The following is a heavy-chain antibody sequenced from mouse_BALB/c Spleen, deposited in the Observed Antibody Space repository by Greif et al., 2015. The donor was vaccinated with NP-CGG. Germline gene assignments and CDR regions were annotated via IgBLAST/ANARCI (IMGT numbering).Heavy chain of an antibody. CDR3: ARGVRLPRYFDV. J-gene: IGHJ1*01. D-gene: IGHD1-2*01. Sequence: DVKLQESGAELVKPGASVKLSCTASGFNIKDTYMHWVKQRPEQGLEWIGRIDPANGNTKYDPNFQGKATITADTSSNTAYLQLSSLTSEDTAVYYCARGVRLPRYFDVWGSGTTVTVSS. V-gene: IGHV14-3*02. CDR2: IDPANGNT. CDR1: GFNIKDTY.